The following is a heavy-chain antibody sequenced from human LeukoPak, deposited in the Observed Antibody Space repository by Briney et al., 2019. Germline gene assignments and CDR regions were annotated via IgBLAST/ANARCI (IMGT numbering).Heavy chain of an antibody. CDR3: AKVGSGWYGVDY. CDR1: GFTFSTYG. CDR2: VRYDGSNK. V-gene: IGHV3-30*02. D-gene: IGHD6-19*01. J-gene: IGHJ4*02. Sequence: GGSLRLSCAASGFTFSTYGMHWVRQAPGKGLEWVAFVRYDGSNKFHGDSVKGRFTISRDNSKNTVYLQMNSLRGDDTAVYYCAKVGSGWYGVDYWGQGTLVTGSS.